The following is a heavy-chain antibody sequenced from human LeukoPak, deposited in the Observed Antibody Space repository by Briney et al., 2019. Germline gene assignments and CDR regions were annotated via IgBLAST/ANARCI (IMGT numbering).Heavy chain of an antibody. CDR2: IKSKNDGVTT. CDR3: TTGAYYDILTGYYLYYYGMDV. D-gene: IGHD3-9*01. CDR1: GFTFSNAW. V-gene: IGHV3-15*01. J-gene: IGHJ6*02. Sequence: GALRLSCSASGFTFSNAWMTWVRQAPGKGLEWVGRIKSKNDGVTTDYAAPVKGRFTISRDDSKNTLYLQMNSLKTEDTAVYYCTTGAYYDILTGYYLYYYGMDVWGQGTTVTVSS.